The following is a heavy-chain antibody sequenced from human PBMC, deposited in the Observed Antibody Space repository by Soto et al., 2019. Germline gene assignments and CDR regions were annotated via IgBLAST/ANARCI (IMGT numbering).Heavy chain of an antibody. Sequence: AASVKVSCKVSGYTLTELSMHWVRQAPGKGLEWMGGFDPEDGETIYAQKFQGRVTMTEDTSTDTAYMELSSLRSEDTAVYYCATAVPRSGKGYFDYWGREPWSPSPQ. CDR3: ATAVPRSGKGYFDY. CDR1: GYTLTELS. D-gene: IGHD3-10*01. J-gene: IGHJ4*02. V-gene: IGHV1-24*01. CDR2: FDPEDGET.